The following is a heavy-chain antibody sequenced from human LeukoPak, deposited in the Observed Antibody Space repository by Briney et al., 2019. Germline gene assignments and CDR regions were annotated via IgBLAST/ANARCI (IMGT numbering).Heavy chain of an antibody. Sequence: GASVKVSCKASGYTFTGYYMHWVRQAPGQGLEWMGWINPNSGGTNYAQKFQGRVTMTRDTSISTAYMELSRLRSDDTAVYYCARSAPRGGDFWSALDWGQGTLVTVSS. CDR1: GYTFTGYY. V-gene: IGHV1-2*02. CDR3: ARSAPRGGDFWSALD. J-gene: IGHJ4*02. CDR2: INPNSGGT. D-gene: IGHD3-3*01.